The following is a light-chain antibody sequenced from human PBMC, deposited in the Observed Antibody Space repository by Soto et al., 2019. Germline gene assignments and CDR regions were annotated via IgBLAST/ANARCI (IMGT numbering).Light chain of an antibody. CDR1: QSVRSNF. CDR2: GAS. CDR3: QRYVSLRT. V-gene: IGKV3-20*01. J-gene: IGKJ1*01. Sequence: GALSSSERERATLSCRASQSVRSNFLAWYQQKPGQAPRLLIYGASNRATGIPARFSGSGSGTYFTLTITRLADEDFAMYYCQRYVSLRTFG.